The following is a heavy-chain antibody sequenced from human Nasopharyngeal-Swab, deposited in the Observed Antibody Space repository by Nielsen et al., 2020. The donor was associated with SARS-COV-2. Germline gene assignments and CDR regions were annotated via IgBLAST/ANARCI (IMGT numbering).Heavy chain of an antibody. D-gene: IGHD5-24*01. CDR3: ARARDGYATWFYY. CDR2: ISSSSSTI. J-gene: IGHJ4*02. CDR1: GFTFSSYS. Sequence: GRSLRLSCAASGFTFSSYSMNWVRQAPGKGLEWVSYISSSSSTIYYTDSVKGRFTISRDNAKNSLYLQMNSLRDEDTAVYYCARARDGYATWFYYWGQGTLVTVSS. V-gene: IGHV3-48*02.